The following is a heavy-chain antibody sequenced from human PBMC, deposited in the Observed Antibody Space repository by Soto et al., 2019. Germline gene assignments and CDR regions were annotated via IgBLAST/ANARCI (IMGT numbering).Heavy chain of an antibody. D-gene: IGHD3-10*01. J-gene: IGHJ4*01. Sequence: HGESLKISCEGSGYIFTSYWIGGVSQIPGKGLEWMGIIYPGDSETKYRPSFQGHVIISVDKSSSTAYWQWSSLKTSDTAIYYCARHSITMLRDRLAPDYWGHGTVVNVSS. CDR3: ARHSITMLRDRLAPDY. CDR1: GYIFTSYW. CDR2: IYPGDSET. V-gene: IGHV5-51*01.